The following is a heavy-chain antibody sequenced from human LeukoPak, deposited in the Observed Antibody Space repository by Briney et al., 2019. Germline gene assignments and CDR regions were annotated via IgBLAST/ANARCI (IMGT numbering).Heavy chain of an antibody. CDR3: ARVGYNSGWYEY. CDR2: IKYDGNTT. Sequence: GGSLRLSCAASGFTFSSYGMHWVRQAPGKGLVWVSLIKYDGNTTHYADSVRGRFTISRDNSKNTLYLQMNSLRAEDTAVYYCARVGYNSGWYEYWGQGTLVTVSS. J-gene: IGHJ4*02. D-gene: IGHD6-13*01. CDR1: GFTFSSYG. V-gene: IGHV3-74*01.